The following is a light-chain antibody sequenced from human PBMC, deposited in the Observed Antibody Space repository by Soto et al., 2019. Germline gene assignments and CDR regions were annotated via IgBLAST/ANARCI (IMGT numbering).Light chain of an antibody. Sequence: QSVLTQPPSVSAAPGHKVTISCSVSSSNIGGNSVSWYQQLPGTAPKLLIYDDNKRPSGIPDRFSGSKSGTSATLGITGFQTGDEADYYCGSWDSSLSAYVFGTGTKV. J-gene: IGLJ1*01. CDR2: DDN. CDR3: GSWDSSLSAYV. CDR1: SSNIGGNS. V-gene: IGLV1-51*01.